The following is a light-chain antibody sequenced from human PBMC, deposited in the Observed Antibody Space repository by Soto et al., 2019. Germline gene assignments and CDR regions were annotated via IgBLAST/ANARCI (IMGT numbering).Light chain of an antibody. CDR2: DTS. Sequence: VVLTQSPGTLSLSPGERATLSCRASQRVGRRYLAWYQQKPGQAPRLLIYDTSDRASDIPDRFSGGGSETDFSLTISRLVPGDSAVYYCQHQGTFGGGTKVEIK. J-gene: IGKJ4*01. CDR3: QHQGT. V-gene: IGKV3-20*01. CDR1: QRVGRRY.